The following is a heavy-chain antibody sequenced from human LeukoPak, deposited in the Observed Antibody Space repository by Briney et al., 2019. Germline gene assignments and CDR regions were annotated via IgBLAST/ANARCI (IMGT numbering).Heavy chain of an antibody. D-gene: IGHD1-26*01. V-gene: IGHV3-30*03. CDR1: GFTFSGYG. CDR2: ISYDGSNK. CDR3: EVGATGY. J-gene: IGHJ4*02. Sequence: PGGSLRLSCAASGFTFSGYGMHWVRQAPGKGLEWVAVISYDGSNKYYADSVKGRFTISRDNSKNTLYLQMNSLRAEDTTVYYCEVGATGYWGQGTLVTVSS.